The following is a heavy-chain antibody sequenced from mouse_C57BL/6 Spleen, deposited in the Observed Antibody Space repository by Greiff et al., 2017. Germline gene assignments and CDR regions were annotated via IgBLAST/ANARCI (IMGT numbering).Heavy chain of an antibody. CDR3: ARSDDWYFDG. CDR1: GYSITSGYY. CDR2: ISYDGSN. Sequence: ESGPGLVKPSQSLSLTCSVTGYSITSGYYWNWIRQFPGNKLEWMGYISYDGSNNYNPSLKNRISITRDTSKNQFFLKLNSVTTEDTATYYCARSDDWYFDGWGTGTTVTVSS. J-gene: IGHJ1*03. V-gene: IGHV3-6*01.